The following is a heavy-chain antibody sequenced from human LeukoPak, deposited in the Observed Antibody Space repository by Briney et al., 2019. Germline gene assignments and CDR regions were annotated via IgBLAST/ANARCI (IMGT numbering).Heavy chain of an antibody. J-gene: IGHJ6*04. CDR3: AELGITMIGGV. CDR1: GFTYSSYE. V-gene: IGHV3-48*03. D-gene: IGHD3-10*02. Sequence: GGSLRLSCAASGFTYSSYEMNWVRQAPGKGLEWVSYISSSGSAIYYADSVKGRFTISRDNAKNSLYLQMNSLRAEDTAVYYCAELGITMIGGVWGKGTTVTISS. CDR2: ISSSGSAI.